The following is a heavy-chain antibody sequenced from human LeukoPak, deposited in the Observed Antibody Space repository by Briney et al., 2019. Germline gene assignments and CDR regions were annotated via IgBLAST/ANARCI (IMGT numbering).Heavy chain of an antibody. J-gene: IGHJ6*03. CDR1: GFTFSSYS. Sequence: GGSLRLSCAASGFTFSSYSMSWVRQAPGKGLEWVSIISDSGANTYYADSVRGRFTISRDNSKNTLYLQMNSLRVEDTAVYYCARATDFDYYYYMDVWGKGTTVTVSS. CDR3: ARATDFDYYYYMDV. D-gene: IGHD3-3*01. V-gene: IGHV3-23*01. CDR2: ISDSGANT.